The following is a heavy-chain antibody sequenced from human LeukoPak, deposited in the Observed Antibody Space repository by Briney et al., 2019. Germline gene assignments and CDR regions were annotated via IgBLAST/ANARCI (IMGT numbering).Heavy chain of an antibody. J-gene: IGHJ4*02. CDR1: GFTFSSYA. Sequence: GGSLRLSCAASGFTFSSYAMSWVRQAPGKGLEWVSSISSNSEYIYYAESAKGRFTISRDNAKNSLFLQMNSLRAEDTAVYYCARGLCGGDCYDYWGQGTLVTVSS. CDR3: ARGLCGGDCYDY. D-gene: IGHD2-21*01. CDR2: ISSNSEYI. V-gene: IGHV3-21*01.